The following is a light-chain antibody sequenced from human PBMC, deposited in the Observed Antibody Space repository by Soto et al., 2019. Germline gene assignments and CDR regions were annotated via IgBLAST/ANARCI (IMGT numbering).Light chain of an antibody. V-gene: IGKV3-20*01. CDR1: QSVSSSY. CDR2: DAS. CDR3: QQYGSSLYT. Sequence: EIVLTQSPGTLSLSPGERATLSCRASQSVSSSYLAWYQQKPGQAPRLLIYDASSRATGIPDRFSGSGSGTDFTLTISRLEPEDFALYYCQQYGSSLYTFGHGTKLEIK. J-gene: IGKJ2*01.